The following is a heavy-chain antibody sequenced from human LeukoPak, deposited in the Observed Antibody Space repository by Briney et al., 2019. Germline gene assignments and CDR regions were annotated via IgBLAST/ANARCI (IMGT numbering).Heavy chain of an antibody. D-gene: IGHD6-19*01. Sequence: QPGRSLRLSCAASGFTFSSYGMHWVRQAPGKGLEWVAVIWYDGSNKYYAGSVKGRFTISRDNSKNTLYLQMNSLRAEDTAVYYCARDNSGWFDPWGQGTLVTVSS. J-gene: IGHJ5*02. CDR3: ARDNSGWFDP. CDR2: IWYDGSNK. CDR1: GFTFSSYG. V-gene: IGHV3-33*01.